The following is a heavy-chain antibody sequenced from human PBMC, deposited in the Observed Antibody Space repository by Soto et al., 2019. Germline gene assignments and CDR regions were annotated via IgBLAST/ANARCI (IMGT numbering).Heavy chain of an antibody. CDR3: AKGWIVLMVSAHSDV. V-gene: IGHV3-23*01. CDR2: ISGSGGST. CDR1: GFTFSSYA. Sequence: SGGSLRLSCAASGFTFSSYAMSWVRQAPGKGLEWVSAISGSGGSTYYADSVKGRFTISRDNSKNTLYLQMNSLRAEDTAVYYCAKGWIVLMVSAHSDVWGQGTTVTVSS. D-gene: IGHD2-8*01. J-gene: IGHJ6*02.